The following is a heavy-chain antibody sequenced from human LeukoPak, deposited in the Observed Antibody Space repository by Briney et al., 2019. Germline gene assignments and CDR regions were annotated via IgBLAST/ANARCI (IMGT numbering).Heavy chain of an antibody. D-gene: IGHD1-26*01. CDR1: GYTFTGYY. Sequence: ASVKVSCKASGYTFTGYYMHWVRQAPGQGLEWMGWINPNSGGTNYAQKFQGGVTMTRDTSISTAYMELSRLRSDDTAVYYCARDMSPIVGGYSYMDVWGKGTTVTVSS. J-gene: IGHJ6*03. CDR2: INPNSGGT. CDR3: ARDMSPIVGGYSYMDV. V-gene: IGHV1-2*02.